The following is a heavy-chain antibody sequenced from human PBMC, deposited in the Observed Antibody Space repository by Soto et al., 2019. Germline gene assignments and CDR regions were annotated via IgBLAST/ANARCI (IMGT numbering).Heavy chain of an antibody. CDR3: AREVRGSWYWFDP. CDR2: IYYSGST. D-gene: IGHD6-13*01. Sequence: WETLSLTCTVSGGSVSSGSYYWSWIRQPPGKGLEWIGYIYYSGSTNYNPSLKSRVTISVDTSKNQFSLKLSSVTAADTAVYYCAREVRGSWYWFDPWGQGTLVTVSS. CDR1: GGSVSSGSYY. V-gene: IGHV4-61*01. J-gene: IGHJ5*02.